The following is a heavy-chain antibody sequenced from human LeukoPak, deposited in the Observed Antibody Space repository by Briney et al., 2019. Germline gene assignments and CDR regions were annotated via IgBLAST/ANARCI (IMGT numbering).Heavy chain of an antibody. J-gene: IGHJ4*02. D-gene: IGHD5-24*01. CDR1: GGSISSYY. CDR3: AKSGYNRFDY. CDR2: IYTSGST. Sequence: SVTLSLTCSVSGGSISSYYWSWIRQPAGKGLEWIGCIYTSGSTNYNPSLKSRVTMSVDTSKNQFSLKLSSVTAADTAVYYCAKSGYNRFDYWGQGTLVTVSS. V-gene: IGHV4-4*07.